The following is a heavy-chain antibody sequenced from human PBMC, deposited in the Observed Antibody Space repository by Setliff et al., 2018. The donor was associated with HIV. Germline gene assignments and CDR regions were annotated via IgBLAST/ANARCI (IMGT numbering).Heavy chain of an antibody. Sequence: SETLSLTCNVSGYSISSGFYWGWIRQPPGKGLEWIGYIYYSGSTYYNPSLKRRVTISVDTSKNQFSLKLSSVTAADTAVYYCARESSLGRLPEDAFDIWGQGTMVTVSS. D-gene: IGHD5-18*01. CDR3: ARESSLGRLPEDAFDI. V-gene: IGHV4-38-2*02. CDR2: IYYSGST. J-gene: IGHJ3*02. CDR1: GYSISSGFY.